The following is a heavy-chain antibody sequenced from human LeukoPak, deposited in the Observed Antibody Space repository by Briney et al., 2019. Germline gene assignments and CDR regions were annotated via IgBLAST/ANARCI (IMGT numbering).Heavy chain of an antibody. CDR1: GFTFSSYG. Sequence: GRSLRLSCAASGFTFSSYGMPWVRQAPGKGLEWVAVISYDGSNKYYADSVKGRFTISRDNSKNTLYLQMNSLRAEDTAVYYCANGYYDFWSGYPIPLNWFDPWGQGTLVTVSS. V-gene: IGHV3-30*18. CDR3: ANGYYDFWSGYPIPLNWFDP. D-gene: IGHD3-3*01. J-gene: IGHJ5*02. CDR2: ISYDGSNK.